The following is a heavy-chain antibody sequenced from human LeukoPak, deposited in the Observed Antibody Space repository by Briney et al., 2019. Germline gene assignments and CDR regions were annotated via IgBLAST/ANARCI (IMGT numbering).Heavy chain of an antibody. D-gene: IGHD5-18*01. J-gene: IGHJ4*02. CDR1: GGSISSSSYY. CDR2: IYYSGST. Sequence: PSETLSLTCTVSGGSISSSSYYWGWIRQPPGKGLEWIGSIYYSGSTYYNPSLKSRVTISVDTSKNQFSLKLSSVTAADTAVYYCARLGDLDTAMALDYWGQGTLVTVSS. CDR3: ARLGDLDTAMALDY. V-gene: IGHV4-39*07.